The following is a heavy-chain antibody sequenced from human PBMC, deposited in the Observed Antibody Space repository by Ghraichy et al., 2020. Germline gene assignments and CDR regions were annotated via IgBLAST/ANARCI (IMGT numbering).Heavy chain of an antibody. V-gene: IGHV3-48*01. CDR3: ARGVDTALVMGPKYFDY. CDR2: ISSSSSTL. Sequence: LSLTCAASGFTFSSYSMNWVRQAPGKGLEWVSYISSSSSTLYYADSVRGRFTISRDNAKNSLYLQMNSLRAEDTAVYYCARGVDTALVMGPKYFDYWGQGTLVTVSS. D-gene: IGHD5-18*01. CDR1: GFTFSSYS. J-gene: IGHJ4*02.